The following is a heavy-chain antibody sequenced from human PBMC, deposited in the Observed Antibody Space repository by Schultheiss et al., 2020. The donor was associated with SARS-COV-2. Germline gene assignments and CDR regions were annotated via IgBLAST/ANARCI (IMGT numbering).Heavy chain of an antibody. V-gene: IGHV3-21*01. J-gene: IGHJ6*02. CDR2: ISSSSSYI. CDR3: AREDCSSTSCYTPSIPYYYYGMDV. Sequence: GGSLRLSCAASGFIVSGEYTSWVRQAPGKGLDWVSSISSSSSYIYYADSVKGRFTISRDNAKNSLYLQMNSLRAEDTAVYYCAREDCSSTSCYTPSIPYYYYGMDVWGQGTTVTVSS. CDR1: GFIVSGEY. D-gene: IGHD2-2*02.